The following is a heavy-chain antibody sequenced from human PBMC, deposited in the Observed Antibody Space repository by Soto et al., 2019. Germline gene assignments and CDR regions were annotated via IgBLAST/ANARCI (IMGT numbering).Heavy chain of an antibody. D-gene: IGHD2-21*02. J-gene: IGHJ4*02. V-gene: IGHV4-31*03. Sequence: PSETLSLTCTVSGGSISSGGYYWSWIRQHPGKGLEWIGYIYYSGSTYYNPSLKSRVTISVDTSKNQFSLKLSSVTAADTAVYYCAVSVGYCGGDCYSSYFDYWGQGTLVTVSS. CDR2: IYYSGST. CDR3: AVSVGYCGGDCYSSYFDY. CDR1: GGSISSGGYY.